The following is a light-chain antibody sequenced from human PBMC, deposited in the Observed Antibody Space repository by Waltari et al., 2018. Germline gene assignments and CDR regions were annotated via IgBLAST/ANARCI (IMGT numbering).Light chain of an antibody. CDR3: QQYNRWPPLT. V-gene: IGKV3-15*01. CDR1: QSIDNN. Sequence: EVVMTQSPATLSVSPGERVTLSCKASQSIDNNLAWYQQKPGQAPRPLIYGASTRATGVPARFSGSGSGTEFTLTISRLQSEDCAVFYCQQYNRWPPLTFGGGTKVEIK. CDR2: GAS. J-gene: IGKJ4*01.